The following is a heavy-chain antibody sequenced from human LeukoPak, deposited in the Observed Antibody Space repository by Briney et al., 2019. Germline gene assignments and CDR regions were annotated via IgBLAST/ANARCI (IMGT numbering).Heavy chain of an antibody. CDR3: ARRSSGSPPYYFGY. V-gene: IGHV3-23*01. CDR2: ISGSGGST. CDR1: GFTFSSYA. Sequence: GGSLRLSCAASGFTFSSYAMSWVRKAPGKGLEWVSAISGSGGSTYYADSVKGRFTISRDSSKNTLYLQMNSLRAEDTAVYYCARRSSGSPPYYFGYWGQGTLVTVSS. D-gene: IGHD1-26*01. J-gene: IGHJ4*02.